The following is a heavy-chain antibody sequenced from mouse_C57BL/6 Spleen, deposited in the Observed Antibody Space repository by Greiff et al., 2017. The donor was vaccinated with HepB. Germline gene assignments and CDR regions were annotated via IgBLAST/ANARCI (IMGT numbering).Heavy chain of an antibody. Sequence: VQLQQSGAELVKPGASVKISCKASGYAFSSYWMNWVKQRPGKGLEGIGQIYPGDGDTNYNGKFKGKATLTADKSSSTAYMQLSSLTSEDSAVYFCARERPGYYAMDYWGQGTSVTVSS. J-gene: IGHJ4*01. CDR3: ARERPGYYAMDY. CDR2: IYPGDGDT. CDR1: GYAFSSYW. V-gene: IGHV1-80*01.